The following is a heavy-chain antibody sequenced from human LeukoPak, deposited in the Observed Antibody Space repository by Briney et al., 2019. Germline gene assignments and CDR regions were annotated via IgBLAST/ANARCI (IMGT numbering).Heavy chain of an antibody. Sequence: PSETLSLTCTVSGGSISSYYWSWIRQPPGKGLEWCGYIYYSGSTNYNPSTKNRVTISVDTSKNQFSLKLSSVTAADTAVYYCAGGSAALSYFDYWGQGTLVTVSS. D-gene: IGHD2-2*01. V-gene: IGHV4-59*01. CDR3: AGGSAALSYFDY. CDR1: GGSISSYY. J-gene: IGHJ4*02. CDR2: IYYSGST.